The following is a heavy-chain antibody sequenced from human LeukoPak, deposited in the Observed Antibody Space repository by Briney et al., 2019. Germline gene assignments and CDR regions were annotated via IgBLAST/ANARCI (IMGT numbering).Heavy chain of an antibody. Sequence: PSETLSLTCVVSGDSISSGYHWGWIRQPPGKGLEWIGSMSHSGSTYYNPSLKSRVTISVDTSKNQFSLKLSSVTAADTAVYYCARDPRGIAAAGTNAFDIWGQGTMVTVSS. CDR2: MSHSGST. V-gene: IGHV4-38-2*02. J-gene: IGHJ3*02. D-gene: IGHD6-13*01. CDR1: GDSISSGYH. CDR3: ARDPRGIAAAGTNAFDI.